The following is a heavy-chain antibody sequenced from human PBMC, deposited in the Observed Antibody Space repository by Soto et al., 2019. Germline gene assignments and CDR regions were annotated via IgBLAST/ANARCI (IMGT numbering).Heavy chain of an antibody. CDR3: TRVSIAARVYYGSGANYYFDY. J-gene: IGHJ4*02. D-gene: IGHD3-10*01. CDR1: GGSISSSMYY. V-gene: IGHV4-39*01. CDR2: INYSGST. Sequence: SETLSLACTVSGGSISSSMYYWGWIRQPPGKGLEWIGSINYSGSTYYNPSLKSRVTISVNTSKNQFSLKLRSVPAADTAVDYGTRVSIAARVYYGSGANYYFDYWGRGTMVTVSS.